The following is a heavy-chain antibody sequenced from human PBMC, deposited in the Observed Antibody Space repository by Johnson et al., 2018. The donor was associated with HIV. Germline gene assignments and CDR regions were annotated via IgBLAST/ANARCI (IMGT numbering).Heavy chain of an antibody. D-gene: IGHD6-13*01. V-gene: IGHV3-7*01. CDR3: ATDGPCSTSWYCTFDI. CDR2: IKQDGSEK. Sequence: VHLVESGGGVVQPGRSLRLSCAASGFTFSNYGMHWVRQAPGKGLEWVANIKQDGSEKYYVDSVKGRFTISRDNAKNSLYLQMNSLRADDTAVYYCATDGPCSTSWYCTFDIWGQGTMVTVSS. J-gene: IGHJ3*02. CDR1: GFTFSNYG.